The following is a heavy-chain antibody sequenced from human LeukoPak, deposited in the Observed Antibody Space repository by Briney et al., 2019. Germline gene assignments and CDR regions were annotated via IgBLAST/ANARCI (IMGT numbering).Heavy chain of an antibody. V-gene: IGHV3-48*04. D-gene: IGHD6-19*01. J-gene: IGHJ4*02. Sequence: PGGSLRLSCAASGFTLSSYSMNWVRQAPGKGLEWVSYISSSSSTIYYADSVKGRFTISRDNAKNSLYLQMNSLRAEDTAVYYCAKDRDSSGWYRFDYWGQGTLVTVSS. CDR3: AKDRDSSGWYRFDY. CDR1: GFTLSSYS. CDR2: ISSSSSTI.